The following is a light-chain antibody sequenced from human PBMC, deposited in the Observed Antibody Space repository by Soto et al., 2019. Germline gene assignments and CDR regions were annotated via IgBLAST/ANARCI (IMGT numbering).Light chain of an antibody. CDR3: QVWDSSSDHPYV. V-gene: IGLV3-21*02. CDR2: DDS. Sequence: SYEMTQPPSVSVAPGRTARITCGGNNIGSKSVQWYQQKPGQAPVLVVYDDSDRPSGIPERFSGSNSGNTATLTISRVEGGDEADYYRQVWDSSSDHPYVFGTGTKLTV. J-gene: IGLJ1*01. CDR1: NIGSKS.